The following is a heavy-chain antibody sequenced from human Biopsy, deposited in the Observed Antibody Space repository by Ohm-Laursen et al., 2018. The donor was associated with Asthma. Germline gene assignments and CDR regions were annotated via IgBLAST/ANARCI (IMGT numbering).Heavy chain of an antibody. CDR2: ISSGSGST. J-gene: IGHJ5*02. Sequence: SLRLSCAASGFTFHNYVMHWVRQAPGQGLEWVSVISSGSGSTYYADSVKGRFTISRDTSMNTLYLQMNSLRAEDTAVYYCAKVGHGNGDYVGWFDPWGQGTLVTVSS. D-gene: IGHD4-17*01. CDR3: AKVGHGNGDYVGWFDP. CDR1: GFTFHNYV. V-gene: IGHV3-23*01.